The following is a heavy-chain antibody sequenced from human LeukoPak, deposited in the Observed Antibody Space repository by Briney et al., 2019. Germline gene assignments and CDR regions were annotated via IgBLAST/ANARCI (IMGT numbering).Heavy chain of an antibody. J-gene: IGHJ6*02. CDR3: ARAGIAAAGKDGRNYYYHGMDV. Sequence: SETLSLTCTVSGGSISSYYWSWVRQPAGKGLEWIGRIYTSGSTNYNPPLKSRVTMSVDTSKNQFSLKLSSVTAADTAVYYCARAGIAAAGKDGRNYYYHGMDVWGQGTTVTVSS. CDR1: GGSISSYY. CDR2: IYTSGST. D-gene: IGHD6-13*01. V-gene: IGHV4-4*07.